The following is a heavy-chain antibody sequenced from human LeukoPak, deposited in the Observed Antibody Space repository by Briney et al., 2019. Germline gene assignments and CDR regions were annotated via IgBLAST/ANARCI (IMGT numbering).Heavy chain of an antibody. CDR2: ISISGDNT. CDR1: EFTFSNYA. D-gene: IGHD4-17*01. CDR3: ARDPNGDYIGAFNI. Sequence: GGSLRLSCTGSEFTFSNYAMTWVRQTPGKGLEWVSSISISGDNTQYADSVRGRFAISRDNSKNTLYLQMNRLRADDTAVYFCARDPNGDYIGAFNIWGRGTMVSVSS. J-gene: IGHJ3*02. V-gene: IGHV3-23*01.